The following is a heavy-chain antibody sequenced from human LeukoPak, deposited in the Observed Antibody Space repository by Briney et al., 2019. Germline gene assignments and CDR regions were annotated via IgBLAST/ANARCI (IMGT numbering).Heavy chain of an antibody. CDR3: ARDVGSGWYYFDY. V-gene: IGHV1-2*06. CDR2: INPNSGGT. D-gene: IGHD6-19*01. CDR1: GYTFTGYY. Sequence: GASVKVSCKASGYTFTGYYMHWVRQAPGQGLEWMGRINPNSGGTNYAQKFQGRVTMTRDTSISTAYMELSRLRSDDTAVYHCARDVGSGWYYFDYWGQGTLVTVSS. J-gene: IGHJ4*02.